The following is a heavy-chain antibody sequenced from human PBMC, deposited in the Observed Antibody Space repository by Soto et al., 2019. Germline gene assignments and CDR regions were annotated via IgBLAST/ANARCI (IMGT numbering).Heavy chain of an antibody. J-gene: IGHJ4*02. Sequence: SWIRQAPGKGLEWVGRVRSKADGGAIDYAAPVNGRFTISRDDSKKTMCLQMNSLKTEDTDVYYCTAGENTMTNYRTFDYGGQGALVTVSS. CDR3: TAGENTMTNYRTFDY. CDR2: VRSKADGGAI. V-gene: IGHV3-15*01. D-gene: IGHD4-4*01.